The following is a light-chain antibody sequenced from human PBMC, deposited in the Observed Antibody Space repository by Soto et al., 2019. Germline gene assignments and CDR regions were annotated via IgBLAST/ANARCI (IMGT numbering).Light chain of an antibody. CDR2: EVS. CDR3: SSYAGSNHWV. J-gene: IGLJ3*02. Sequence: QSVLTQPPSASGSPGQSVTISCTGTSSDGGGYNYVSWYQQHPGKAPKLMISEVSKRPSGVPDRFSGSKSGNTAALTVSGLQAEDEADYYCSSYAGSNHWVFGGGTKLTVL. V-gene: IGLV2-8*01. CDR1: SSDGGGYNY.